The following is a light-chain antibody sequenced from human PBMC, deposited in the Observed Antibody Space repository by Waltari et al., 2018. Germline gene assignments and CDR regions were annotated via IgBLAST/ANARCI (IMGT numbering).Light chain of an antibody. CDR3: QQYYSRRT. V-gene: IGKV4-1*01. CDR1: QSVLYNSNDKNY. CDR2: WAS. Sequence: DIVMTQSPEFLAVSLGERATINCKSSQSVLYNSNDKNYLAGYQQKPGQPPKLLIYWASTRQSGVPDRFSGSGSGTDVTLTINSLQAEDVAVYYCQQYYSRRTFGRGTRVEIK. J-gene: IGKJ1*01.